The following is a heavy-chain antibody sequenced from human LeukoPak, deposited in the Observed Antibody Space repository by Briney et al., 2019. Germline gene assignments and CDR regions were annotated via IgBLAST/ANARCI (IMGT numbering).Heavy chain of an antibody. Sequence: AGSLRLSCSASGFTFSSYAMHWVRQAPGKGLEYVSGISSNGGSTYYADSVKGRFTIARDNSKNTLYIQRTRLRAEDAAVYYCVKYWNGAAFDDWGQRTLVTV. CDR3: VKYWNGAAFDD. J-gene: IGHJ4*02. D-gene: IGHD2/OR15-2a*01. CDR2: ISSNGGST. CDR1: GFTFSSYA. V-gene: IGHV3-64*05.